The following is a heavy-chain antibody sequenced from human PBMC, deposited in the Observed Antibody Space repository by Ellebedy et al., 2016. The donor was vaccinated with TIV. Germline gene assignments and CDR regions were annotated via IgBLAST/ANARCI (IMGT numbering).Heavy chain of an antibody. CDR1: GYTFSSYF. Sequence: AASVKVSCKASGYTFSSYFMHWVRQAPGQGLEWMGIINPRGGSTTYAQKLQGRVTMTRDTSTSTVYMELSSLRSEDTAVYYSARARSSVSLHTPDYWGQGLRGTGSS. CDR3: ARARSSVSLHTPDY. D-gene: IGHD5/OR15-5a*01. V-gene: IGHV1-46*04. CDR2: INPRGGST. J-gene: IGHJ4*02.